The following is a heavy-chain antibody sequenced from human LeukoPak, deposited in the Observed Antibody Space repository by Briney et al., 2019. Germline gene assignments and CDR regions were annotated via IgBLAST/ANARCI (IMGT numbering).Heavy chain of an antibody. J-gene: IGHJ4*02. Sequence: PSETLSLTCTVSGGSISGYYWNWIRQPPGKGLEWIGYIYYSGSTNYNPSLKSRVTISVDTSKNQFSLKLSSVTAADTAVYYCARTPSGSYWKDWGQGTLVTVSS. CDR3: ARTPSGSYWKD. CDR2: IYYSGST. V-gene: IGHV4-59*01. CDR1: GGSISGYY. D-gene: IGHD1-26*01.